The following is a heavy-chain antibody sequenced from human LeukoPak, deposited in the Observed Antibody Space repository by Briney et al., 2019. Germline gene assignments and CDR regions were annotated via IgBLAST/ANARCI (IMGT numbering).Heavy chain of an antibody. D-gene: IGHD3-10*01. CDR3: AKDPYYYSSGSSGFDY. V-gene: IGHV3-43*02. J-gene: IGHJ4*02. Sequence: GGSLRLSCAASGFTFDDYAMHWVRQAPGKGLEWVSLISGDGGSTYYADSVKGRFTISRDNSKNSLYLQMNSLRTEDTALYYCAKDPYYYSSGSSGFDYWGQGTLVTVSS. CDR1: GFTFDDYA. CDR2: ISGDGGST.